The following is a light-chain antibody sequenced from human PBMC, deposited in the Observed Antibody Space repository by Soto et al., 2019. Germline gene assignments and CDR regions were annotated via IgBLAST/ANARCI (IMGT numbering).Light chain of an antibody. Sequence: EIIMTQSPATLSLSPGERATLSCRASQSVGTKLVWYQHKPGQPPRLLISYASARATGIPARFSGSGFGTEFTLTIASLQSEDFAVYFCQQSDNWPPTFGQGTKVEI. V-gene: IGKV3-15*01. CDR3: QQSDNWPPT. CDR2: YAS. CDR1: QSVGTK. J-gene: IGKJ1*01.